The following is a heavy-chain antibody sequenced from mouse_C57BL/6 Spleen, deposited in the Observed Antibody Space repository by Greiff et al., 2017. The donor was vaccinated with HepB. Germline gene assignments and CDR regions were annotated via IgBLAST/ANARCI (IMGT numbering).Heavy chain of an antibody. J-gene: IGHJ3*01. D-gene: IGHD2-4*01. V-gene: IGHV1-55*01. CDR1: GYTFTSYW. Sequence: QVQLQQPGAELVKPGASVKMSCKASGYTFTSYWITWVKQRPGQGLEWIGDIYPGSGSTNYNEKFKSKATLTVDKSSSTAYMQLSSLTSEDSAVYYCARRYYDYEVFAYWGQGTLVTVSA. CDR2: IYPGSGST. CDR3: ARRYYDYEVFAY.